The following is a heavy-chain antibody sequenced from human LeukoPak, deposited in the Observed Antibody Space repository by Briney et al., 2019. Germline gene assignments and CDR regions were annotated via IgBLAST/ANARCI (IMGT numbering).Heavy chain of an antibody. Sequence: APVKVSCKASGYTFTSYGISWVRQAPGQGLEWVGWISAYNGNTNYAQKLQGRVTMTTDTSTSTAYMELRSLRSEDMAVYYCARARYETRIWPKSRYDYYHYMDVWGKGTTVTVSS. J-gene: IGHJ6*03. CDR2: ISAYNGNT. D-gene: IGHD3-3*01. CDR3: ARARYETRIWPKSRYDYYHYMDV. CDR1: GYTFTSYG. V-gene: IGHV1-18*03.